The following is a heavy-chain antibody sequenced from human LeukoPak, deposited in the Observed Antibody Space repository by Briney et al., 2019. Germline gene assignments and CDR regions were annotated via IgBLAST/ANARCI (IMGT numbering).Heavy chain of an antibody. V-gene: IGHV4-59*01. CDR2: ISYSGST. CDR3: ARGFDSKSTYFDY. CDR1: GGSISSYY. D-gene: IGHD5-12*01. J-gene: IGHJ4*02. Sequence: SETLSLTCTVSGGSISSYYWNWIRPPPGKGLEWIGYISYSGSTNYNPSLKSRVTISLGTSKNQFSLKVRSVTAADTAVYYCARGFDSKSTYFDYWGQGTLVTVSS.